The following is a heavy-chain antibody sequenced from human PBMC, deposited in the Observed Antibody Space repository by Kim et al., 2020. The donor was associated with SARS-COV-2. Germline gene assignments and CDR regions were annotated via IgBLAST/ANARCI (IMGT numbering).Heavy chain of an antibody. J-gene: IGHJ6*02. CDR1: GGSFNGYY. Sequence: SETLSLTCAVYGGSFNGYYWSWIRQPPGKGLEWIGEINHSGSTNYNPSLKSRVTISVDTSKNQFSLKLSSVTAADTAVYYCARVSRGSGWLSNHYYYGMDVWGQGTTVTVSS. CDR2: INHSGST. CDR3: ARVSRGSGWLSNHYYYGMDV. V-gene: IGHV4-34*01. D-gene: IGHD6-19*01.